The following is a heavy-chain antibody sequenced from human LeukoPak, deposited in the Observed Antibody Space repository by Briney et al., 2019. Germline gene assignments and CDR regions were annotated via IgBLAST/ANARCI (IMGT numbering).Heavy chain of an antibody. CDR3: AILTYSPPMSV. CDR2: FDPEDGET. Sequence: VSGYTLTEXSXXXGRXAPGKGXXWMGGFDPEDGETIYAQKFQGRVTMTEDTSTDTAYMELSSLRSEDTAVYYCAILTYSPPMSVWGQGTTVTVSS. J-gene: IGHJ6*02. CDR1: GYTLTEXS. V-gene: IGHV1-24*01. D-gene: IGHD5-12*01.